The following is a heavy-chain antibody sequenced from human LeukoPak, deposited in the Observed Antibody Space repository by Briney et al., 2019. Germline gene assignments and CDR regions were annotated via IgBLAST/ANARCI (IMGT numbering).Heavy chain of an antibody. D-gene: IGHD2-15*01. CDR1: GGTFSSYA. Sequence: SVKVSCKASGGTFSSYAISWVRQAPGQGLEWMGRIIPILGIANYAQKFQGRVTITADKSTSTAYMELSSLRSEDTAVYYCARPYCSGGSCPLDYWGQGTLVTVSS. J-gene: IGHJ4*02. V-gene: IGHV1-69*04. CDR2: IIPILGIA. CDR3: ARPYCSGGSCPLDY.